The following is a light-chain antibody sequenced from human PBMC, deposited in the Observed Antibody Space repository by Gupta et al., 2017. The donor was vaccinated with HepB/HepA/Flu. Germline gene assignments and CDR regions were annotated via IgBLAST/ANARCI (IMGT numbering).Light chain of an antibody. CDR3: QQNNSYSVT. Sequence: DIQMTQSPSTLSASVGDRVTITCRASQSISSWLAWYQQKPGKAPKLLIYKASNLESGVPSRFSGSGSGTEFTLTISSLQPDDFATYYCQQNNSYSVTFGQGTKVEIK. V-gene: IGKV1-5*03. CDR2: KAS. J-gene: IGKJ1*01. CDR1: QSISSW.